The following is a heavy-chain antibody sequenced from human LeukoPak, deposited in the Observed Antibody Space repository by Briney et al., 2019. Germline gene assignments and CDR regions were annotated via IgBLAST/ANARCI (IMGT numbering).Heavy chain of an antibody. CDR3: ARDGSAIPFDY. Sequence: SEILSLTWTVSGGSISSGGYYWRWIRQHPGKGLEWIGYIYYSGSTYYNPSLKSRVTISVDTSKNQFSLKLSSVTAADTAVYYCARDGSAIPFDYWGQGTLVTVSS. CDR2: IYYSGST. V-gene: IGHV4-31*02. J-gene: IGHJ4*02. D-gene: IGHD2-21*02. CDR1: GGSISSGGYY.